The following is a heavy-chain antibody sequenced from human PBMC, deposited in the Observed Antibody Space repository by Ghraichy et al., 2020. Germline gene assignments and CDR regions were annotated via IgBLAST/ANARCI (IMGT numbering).Heavy chain of an antibody. J-gene: IGHJ6*02. V-gene: IGHV4-39*01. Sequence: SETLSLTCTVSGGSISSSSYYWGWIRQPPGKGLEWIGSIYYSGSTYYNPSLKSRVTISVDTSKNQFSLKLSSVTAADTAVYYCAREGHYYGSGTYGYGMDVWGQGTTVTVSS. D-gene: IGHD3-10*01. CDR3: AREGHYYGSGTYGYGMDV. CDR2: IYYSGST. CDR1: GGSISSSSYY.